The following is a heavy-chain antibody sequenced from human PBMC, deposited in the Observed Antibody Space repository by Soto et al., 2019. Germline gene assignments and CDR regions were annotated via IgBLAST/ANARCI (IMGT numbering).Heavy chain of an antibody. CDR2: IYHSGST. CDR3: ARVTPERMVLGVIIYYFDY. J-gene: IGHJ4*02. CDR1: GGSISSSNW. Sequence: SETLSLTCAVSGGSISSSNWWSWVRQPPGKGLEWIGEIYHSGSTNYNPSLKSRVTISVDKSKNQFSLKLITVTAADTAVYFCARVTPERMVLGVIIYYFDYWGQGTLVTVSS. V-gene: IGHV4-4*02. D-gene: IGHD3-10*01.